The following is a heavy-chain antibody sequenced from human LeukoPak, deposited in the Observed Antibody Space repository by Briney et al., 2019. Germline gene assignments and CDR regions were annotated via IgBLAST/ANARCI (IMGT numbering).Heavy chain of an antibody. Sequence: ASVKVSCKASGYTFTSYYMHWVRQAPGQGLEWMGIINPSGGSTSYAQKFQGRVTMTRDMSTSTVFMELSSLRSEDTAVYYCARSNPGGSYYAAGYFDYWGQGTLVTVPS. CDR2: INPSGGST. V-gene: IGHV1-46*01. CDR3: ARSNPGGSYYAAGYFDY. CDR1: GYTFTSYY. D-gene: IGHD1-26*01. J-gene: IGHJ4*02.